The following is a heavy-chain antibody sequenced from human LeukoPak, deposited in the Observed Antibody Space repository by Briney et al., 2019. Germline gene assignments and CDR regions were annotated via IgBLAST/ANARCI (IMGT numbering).Heavy chain of an antibody. CDR3: ARDFHVRQYHIGGYSY. CDR1: EFTFSSYS. D-gene: IGHD3-22*01. V-gene: IGHV3-48*01. CDR2: ISSSSTTI. Sequence: PGGSLRLSCAASEFTFSSYSMNWARQAPGKGLEWVSYISSSSTTIYYADSVKGRFTISRDNAKNSLYLQMNSLRAEDTAVYYCARDFHVRQYHIGGYSYWGQGTLVTVSS. J-gene: IGHJ4*02.